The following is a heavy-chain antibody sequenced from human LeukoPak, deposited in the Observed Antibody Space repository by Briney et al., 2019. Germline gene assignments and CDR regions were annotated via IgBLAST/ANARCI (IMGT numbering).Heavy chain of an antibody. V-gene: IGHV4-34*01. D-gene: IGHD6-6*01. J-gene: IGHJ6*02. CDR2: INHSGST. CDR1: SGSFSGYY. Sequence: SETLSLTCAVYSGSFSGYYWSWIRQPPGKGLEWIGEINHSGSTNYNPSLKSRVTISVDTSKNQFSLKLSSVTAADTAVYYCARGSRRLIAARPYYYYGMDVWGQGTTVTVSS. CDR3: ARGSRRLIAARPYYYYGMDV.